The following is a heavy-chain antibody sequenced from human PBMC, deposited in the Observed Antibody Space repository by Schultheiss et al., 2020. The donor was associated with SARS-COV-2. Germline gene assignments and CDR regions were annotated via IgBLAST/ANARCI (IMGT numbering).Heavy chain of an antibody. V-gene: IGHV3-7*01. CDR1: GFTFSSYW. J-gene: IGHJ4*02. CDR3: AGGFSYGHFDF. Sequence: GSLRLSCAASGFTFSSYWMNWVRQAPGKGLEWVANIKQTGSEKYYVDSVKGRFTISRDNANNSMSLQMNSLRAEDTAVYYCAGGFSYGHFDFWGQGTPVTVSS. D-gene: IGHD5-18*01. CDR2: IKQTGSEK.